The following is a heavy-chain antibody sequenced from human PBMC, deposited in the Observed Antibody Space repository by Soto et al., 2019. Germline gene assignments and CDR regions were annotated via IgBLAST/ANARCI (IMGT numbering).Heavy chain of an antibody. J-gene: IGHJ6*03. CDR1: GGSISSYY. CDR3: ARDRSVAAPEDYMDV. V-gene: IGHV4-59*01. D-gene: IGHD6-6*01. Sequence: SETLSLTCTVSGGSISSYYWSWIRQPPGKGLEWIGYIYYSGSTNYNPSLKSRVTISVDTSKNQFSLKLSSVTAADTAVYYCARDRSVAAPEDYMDVWGKGTTVTVSS. CDR2: IYYSGST.